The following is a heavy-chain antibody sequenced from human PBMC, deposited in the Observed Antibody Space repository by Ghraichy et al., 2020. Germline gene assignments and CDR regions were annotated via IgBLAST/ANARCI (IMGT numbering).Heavy chain of an antibody. CDR3: AKAGGWYDY. Sequence: LSLTCAASGFTVSSNYMSWVRQAPGKGLEWVSVIYSGGSTYYADSVKGRFTISRDNSKNTLYLQMNSLRAEDSAIYYCAKAGGWYDYWGQGTLVTVSS. J-gene: IGHJ4*02. CDR2: IYSGGST. V-gene: IGHV3-53*01. D-gene: IGHD6-19*01. CDR1: GFTVSSNY.